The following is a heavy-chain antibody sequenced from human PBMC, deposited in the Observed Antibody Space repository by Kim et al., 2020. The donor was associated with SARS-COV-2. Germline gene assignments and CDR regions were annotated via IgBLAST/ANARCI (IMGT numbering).Heavy chain of an antibody. V-gene: IGHV3-33*01. D-gene: IGHD6-13*01. CDR3: AREEISSWYFDY. CDR1: GFTFSSYG. CDR2: IWYDGSNK. J-gene: IGHJ4*02. Sequence: GGSLRLSCAASGFTFSSYGMHWVRQAAGKGLEWVAVIWYDGSNKYYADSVKGRFTISRDNSKNTLYLQMNSLRAEDTAVYYCAREEISSWYFDYWGQGTL.